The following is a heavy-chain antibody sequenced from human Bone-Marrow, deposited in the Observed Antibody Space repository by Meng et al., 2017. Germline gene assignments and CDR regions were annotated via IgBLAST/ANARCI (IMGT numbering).Heavy chain of an antibody. CDR2: IYHDGST. V-gene: IGHV4-4*02. CDR3: ARAAYDIWSGYAP. J-gene: IGHJ5*02. D-gene: IGHD3-3*01. CDR1: GASISSSHW. Sequence: GQLREAGPGLGKPSGTLSLTCAVSGASISSSHWWGWVRQPPGKGLEWIGEIYHDGSTNYTPSLKSRVTISVDKSKNQFSLKLSSVTAADTAVYYCARAAYDIWSGYAPWGQGSLVTVPS.